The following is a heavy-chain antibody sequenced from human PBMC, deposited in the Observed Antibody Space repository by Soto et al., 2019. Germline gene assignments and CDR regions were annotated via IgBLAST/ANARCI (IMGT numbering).Heavy chain of an antibody. V-gene: IGHV3-49*03. CDR2: MRSKAYGGTT. CDR3: TRDRDTAIYYYGMDV. Sequence: GGSLRLSCTASGFTFGDYAMSWFRQAPGKGLEWVGFMRSKAYGGTTEYAASVKGRFTISRDDSKSIAYLQMNSLKTEDTAVYYCTRDRDTAIYYYGMDVWGQGTTVTVSS. CDR1: GFTFGDYA. D-gene: IGHD5-18*01. J-gene: IGHJ6*02.